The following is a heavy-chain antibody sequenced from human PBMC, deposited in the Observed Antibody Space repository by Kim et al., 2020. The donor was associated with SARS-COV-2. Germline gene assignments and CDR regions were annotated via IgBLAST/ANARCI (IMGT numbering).Heavy chain of an antibody. Sequence: SETLSLTCTVSGGSISSSRYYWGWIRQPPGKGLEWIGSIYYSGSTYYNPSLKSRVTISVDTSKNQFSLKLSSVTAADTAVYYCARAGDYGAFDIWGQGTMVTVSS. CDR1: GGSISSSRYY. V-gene: IGHV4-39*07. D-gene: IGHD4-17*01. J-gene: IGHJ3*02. CDR2: IYYSGST. CDR3: ARAGDYGAFDI.